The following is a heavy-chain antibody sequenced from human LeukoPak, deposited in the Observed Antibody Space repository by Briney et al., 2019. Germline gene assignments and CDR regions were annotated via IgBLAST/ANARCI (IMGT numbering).Heavy chain of an antibody. D-gene: IGHD6-13*01. V-gene: IGHV4-59*01. J-gene: IGHJ4*02. CDR3: ASYSNSWYYFDY. CDR2: IYYSGST. CDR1: GGSISSYY. Sequence: SETLSLTCTVSGGSISSYYWSWIRQPPGKGLEWIGYIYYSGSTNYNLSLKSRVTISVDTSKNQFSLKLSSMTAADTAVYYCASYSNSWYYFDYWGQGTLVTVSS.